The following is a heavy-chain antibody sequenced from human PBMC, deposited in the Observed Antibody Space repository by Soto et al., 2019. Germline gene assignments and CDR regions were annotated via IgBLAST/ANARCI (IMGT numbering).Heavy chain of an antibody. CDR1: GGTFSDYS. CDR3: ARDPGVVAAQRAFDI. Sequence: GGSLRLSCAVSGGTFSDYSMNWVRQAPGQGLEWMGRIIPILGIANYAQKFQGRVTITADKSTSTAYMELSSLRSEDTAVYYCARDPGVVAAQRAFDIWGQGTMVTVSS. CDR2: IIPILGIA. J-gene: IGHJ3*02. D-gene: IGHD2-15*01. V-gene: IGHV1-69*04.